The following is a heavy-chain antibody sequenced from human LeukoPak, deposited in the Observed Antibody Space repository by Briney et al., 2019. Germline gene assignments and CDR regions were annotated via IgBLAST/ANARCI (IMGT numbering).Heavy chain of an antibody. CDR1: GFTFSNHW. CDR3: VGWGISGITNH. J-gene: IGHJ4*02. CDR2: TKQDGSEK. Sequence: GGSLRLSCAASGFTFSNHWMSWVRQAPGKGLEWVAQTKQDGSEKYYVDSVKGRFTTSRDKNSLFLQMNSVRAEDTAVYYCVGWGISGITNHWGQGTLVTVSS. V-gene: IGHV3-7*01. D-gene: IGHD1-7*01.